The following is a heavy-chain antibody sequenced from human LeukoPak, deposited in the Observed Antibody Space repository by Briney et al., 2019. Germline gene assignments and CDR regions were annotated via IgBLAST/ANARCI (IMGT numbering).Heavy chain of an antibody. Sequence: SETLSLTCTVSGGSISSSSYYWGWIRQPPGKGLEWIGSIYYSGSTYYNPSLKSRVTISVDTSKNQFSLNLSSVTAADTAVYYCARQILDSSGYYHWGQGTLVTVSS. J-gene: IGHJ5*02. CDR3: ARQILDSSGYYH. V-gene: IGHV4-39*01. CDR1: GGSISSSSYY. D-gene: IGHD3-22*01. CDR2: IYYSGST.